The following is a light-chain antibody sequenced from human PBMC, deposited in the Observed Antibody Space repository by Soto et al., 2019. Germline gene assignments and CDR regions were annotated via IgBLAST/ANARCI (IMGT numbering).Light chain of an antibody. CDR3: SSFTRSSTWV. CDR1: SSDVDDYNY. J-gene: IGLJ3*02. V-gene: IGLV2-14*01. Sequence: QSALTQPASVSGSPGQSITISCTGTSSDVDDYNYVSWYQQHPGKAPKLMIYEVTNRPSGVSNRFSGSKSGNTASLTISGLQAEDEADYYCSSFTRSSTWVFGGGTKLTVL. CDR2: EVT.